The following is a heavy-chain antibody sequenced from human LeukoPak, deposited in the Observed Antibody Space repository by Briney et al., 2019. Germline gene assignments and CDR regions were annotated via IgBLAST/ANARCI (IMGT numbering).Heavy chain of an antibody. CDR3: AKGYCSSTSCYPFDY. Sequence: PGGSLRLSCAASGFTFDDYAMHWVRQAPGKGLEWVSGISWNSGSIGYADSVKGRFTISRDNAKNSLYLQMNSLRAEDMALYYCAKGYCSSTSCYPFDYWGQGTLVTVSS. CDR2: ISWNSGSI. D-gene: IGHD2-2*01. CDR1: GFTFDDYA. J-gene: IGHJ4*02. V-gene: IGHV3-9*03.